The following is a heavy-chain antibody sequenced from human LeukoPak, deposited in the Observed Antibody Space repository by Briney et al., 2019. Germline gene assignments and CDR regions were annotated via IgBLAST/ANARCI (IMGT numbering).Heavy chain of an antibody. J-gene: IGHJ4*02. D-gene: IGHD3-3*01. Sequence: SETLSLTCTASGGSISSYYWSWIRQPPGKGLEWIGYTYYSGSTNYKPSLKSRVTISVDTSKNQFSLKLSSVTAADTAVYYCVVNDFWSGYFDYWGQGTLVTVSS. CDR3: VVNDFWSGYFDY. V-gene: IGHV4-59*01. CDR1: GGSISSYY. CDR2: TYYSGST.